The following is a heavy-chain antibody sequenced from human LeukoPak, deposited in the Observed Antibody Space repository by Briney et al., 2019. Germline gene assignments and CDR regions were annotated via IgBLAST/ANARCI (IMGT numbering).Heavy chain of an antibody. CDR2: ISSSSSTI. V-gene: IGHV3-48*02. J-gene: IGHJ4*02. CDR1: GFTFSSYS. CDR3: AGEGAVAGTPQYYFDY. D-gene: IGHD6-19*01. Sequence: GGSLRLSCAASGFTFSSYSMNWVRQAPGKGLEWVSYISSSSSTIYYADSVKGRFTISRDNAKSSLFLHMNSLRDEDTAVYYCAGEGAVAGTPQYYFDYWGQGTLVTVSS.